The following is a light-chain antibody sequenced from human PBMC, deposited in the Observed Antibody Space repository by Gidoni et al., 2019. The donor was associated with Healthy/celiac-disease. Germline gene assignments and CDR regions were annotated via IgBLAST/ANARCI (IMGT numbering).Light chain of an antibody. Sequence: DIVIPQSLLPLPVTPGEPASISCRSSQSLLHSNGYNYLDWYLQKPGQSPQLLIYLGSNRASGVPDRFSGSGSGTDFTLKISRVEAEDVGVYYCMQALQTPRTFGQGTKLEIK. CDR1: QSLLHSNGYNY. CDR2: LGS. CDR3: MQALQTPRT. J-gene: IGKJ2*01. V-gene: IGKV2-28*01.